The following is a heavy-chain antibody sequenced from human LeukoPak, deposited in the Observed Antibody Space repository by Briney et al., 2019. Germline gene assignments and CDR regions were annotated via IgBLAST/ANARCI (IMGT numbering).Heavy chain of an antibody. CDR1: GFTFSSYA. Sequence: PGGSLRLSCTASGFTFSSYAMSWVRQAPGKGLEWVSAISGGGGTTYYADSVRGRFTISRDNAKNSLYLQMNSLRAEDTAVYYCAELGITMIGGVWGKGGTVTISS. V-gene: IGHV3-23*01. CDR2: ISGGGGTT. D-gene: IGHD3-10*02. CDR3: AELGITMIGGV. J-gene: IGHJ6*04.